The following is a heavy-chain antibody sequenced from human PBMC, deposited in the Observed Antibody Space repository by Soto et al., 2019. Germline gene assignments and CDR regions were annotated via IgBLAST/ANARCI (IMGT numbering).Heavy chain of an antibody. CDR2: ISGNSVGT. CDR1: GFTFSSYA. CDR3: AKAVGYSGFDYHFDY. V-gene: IGHV3-23*01. J-gene: IGHJ4*02. Sequence: GGSLRLSCAASGFTFSSYAMSWVRQAPGKGLEWVSGISGNSVGTFYADSVRGRFTISRDNSKDTLSLQINSLRAEDTAVYYCAKAVGYSGFDYHFDYWGQGTPVTVSS. D-gene: IGHD5-12*01.